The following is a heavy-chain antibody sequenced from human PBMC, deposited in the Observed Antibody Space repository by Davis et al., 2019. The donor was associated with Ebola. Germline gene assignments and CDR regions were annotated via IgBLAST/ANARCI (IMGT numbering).Heavy chain of an antibody. D-gene: IGHD1-26*01. CDR3: AKEPLVGATRWYFDL. J-gene: IGHJ2*01. V-gene: IGHV3-9*01. Sequence: PGGSLRLSCAASGFTFDDYAMHWVRQAPGKGLEWVSGISWNSGSIGYADSVKGRFTISRDNAKNSLYLQMNSLRAEDTALYYCAKEPLVGATRWYFDLWGRGTLVTVSS. CDR2: ISWNSGSI. CDR1: GFTFDDYA.